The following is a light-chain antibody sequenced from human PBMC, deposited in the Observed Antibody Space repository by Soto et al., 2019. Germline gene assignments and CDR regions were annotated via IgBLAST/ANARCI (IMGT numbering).Light chain of an antibody. Sequence: DIQMTQSPSTLSASVGDRVTITCRASQSIGIWLAWYQQKTGKAPKLLIYTASTLGSGVPSRFSGSGSGTEFTLTISSLQPDEFATYYCQHYNNYPVTFGQGTKLEIK. CDR3: QHYNNYPVT. J-gene: IGKJ2*01. V-gene: IGKV1-5*03. CDR2: TAS. CDR1: QSIGIW.